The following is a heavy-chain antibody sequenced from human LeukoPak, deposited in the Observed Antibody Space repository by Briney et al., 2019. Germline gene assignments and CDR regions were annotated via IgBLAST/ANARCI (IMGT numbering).Heavy chain of an antibody. CDR2: ISGSGGRT. CDR1: GFNFSAYA. V-gene: IGHV3-23*01. D-gene: IGHD1-26*01. J-gene: IGHJ3*02. Sequence: GGSLRLSCAASGFNFSAYAMSWVRQAPGKGLEWVSGISGSGGRTYDADSVKGRFTISRDNAKNTLYLQMNSLRAEDTAVYCCARVSYYPHDAFDIWGQGTMVTVSS. CDR3: ARVSYYPHDAFDI.